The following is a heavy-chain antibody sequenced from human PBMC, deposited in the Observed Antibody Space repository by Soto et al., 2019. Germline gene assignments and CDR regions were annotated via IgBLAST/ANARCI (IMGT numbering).Heavy chain of an antibody. CDR1: GGSISSGDYY. V-gene: IGHV4-30-4*01. Sequence: QVQLQESGPGLVKPSQTLSLTCTVSGGSISSGDYYWSWIRQPPGKGLEWIGYIYYSGSTYYNPSLKSRVTNSVDTSKNQFSLKLSAVTAADTAVYYCARAHDYGDSTFDYWGQGTLVTVSS. J-gene: IGHJ4*02. D-gene: IGHD4-17*01. CDR2: IYYSGST. CDR3: ARAHDYGDSTFDY.